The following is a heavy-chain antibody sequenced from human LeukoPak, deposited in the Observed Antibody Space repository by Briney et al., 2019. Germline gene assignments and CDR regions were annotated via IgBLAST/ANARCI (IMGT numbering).Heavy chain of an antibody. CDR1: GFTFSSYE. CDR2: ISSSGSTI. D-gene: IGHD2-21*01. J-gene: IGHJ6*04. Sequence: PGGSLRLSCAASGFTFSSYEMNWVRQAPGKGLEWVSYISSSGSTIYHADSVKGRFTISRDNAKNSLYLQMNSLRAEDTAVYYCARDPYGGMDVWGKGTTVTVSS. V-gene: IGHV3-48*03. CDR3: ARDPYGGMDV.